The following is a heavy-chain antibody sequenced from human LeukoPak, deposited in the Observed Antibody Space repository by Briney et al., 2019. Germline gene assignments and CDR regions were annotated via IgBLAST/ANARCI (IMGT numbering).Heavy chain of an antibody. D-gene: IGHD3-3*01. V-gene: IGHV1-18*01. CDR3: ARDQRFLEWLYYDYYYYGMDV. J-gene: IGHJ6*02. CDR1: GYTFTSYG. Sequence: EASVKVSCKASGYTFTSYGISWVRQAPGQGLEWMGWISAYNGNTNYAQKLQGRVTMTTDTSTSTAYMELRSLRSDDTAVYYCARDQRFLEWLYYDYYYYGMDVWGQGTTVTVSS. CDR2: ISAYNGNT.